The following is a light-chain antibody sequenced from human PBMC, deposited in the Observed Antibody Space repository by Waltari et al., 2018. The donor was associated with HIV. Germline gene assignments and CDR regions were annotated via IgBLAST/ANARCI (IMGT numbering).Light chain of an antibody. V-gene: IGLV1-44*01. CDR1: SSNIGSNT. CDR2: STN. J-gene: IGLJ3*02. CDR3: AAWDDSLNGWV. Sequence: QSVLTQPPSASGTPGQRVTISCSGSSSNIGSNTVNWYQQLHGTAPQTLMYSTNQRPSGVPDRFSGSKSGTSASLAISGLQSEDEADYYCAAWDDSLNGWVFGGGTKLTVL.